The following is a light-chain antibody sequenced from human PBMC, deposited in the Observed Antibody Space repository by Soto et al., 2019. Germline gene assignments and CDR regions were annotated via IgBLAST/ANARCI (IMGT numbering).Light chain of an antibody. J-gene: IGLJ2*01. CDR2: STN. CDR3: AAWDDSLNGEVV. CDR1: SSNIGSNS. V-gene: IGLV1-44*01. Sequence: QSVLTQPPSASGTPGQRVTISCSGSSSNIGSNSVNWYQQLPGTAPKLRIYSTNQRPSGVPDRFSGSKSDTSASLAISGLQSEDEADYYCAAWDDSLNGEVVFGGGTQLTVL.